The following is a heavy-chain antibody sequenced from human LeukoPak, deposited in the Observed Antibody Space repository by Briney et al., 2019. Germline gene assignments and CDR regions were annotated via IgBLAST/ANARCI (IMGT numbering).Heavy chain of an antibody. Sequence: SSETLSLTCAVYGASFSGYYWSWIRQPPGKGLEWIGEINHSGSTNYNPSLKSRVTISVDTSKNQFSLNLTSVTAADTAVYFCARPGIAATGTFDCWGQGTLVTVSS. CDR3: ARPGIAATGTFDC. D-gene: IGHD6-13*01. CDR1: GASFSGYY. J-gene: IGHJ4*02. V-gene: IGHV4-34*01. CDR2: INHSGST.